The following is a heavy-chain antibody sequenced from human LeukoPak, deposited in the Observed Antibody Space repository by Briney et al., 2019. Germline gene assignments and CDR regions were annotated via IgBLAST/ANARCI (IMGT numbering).Heavy chain of an antibody. Sequence: GGSLRLSCAASGFTFSSYGMHWVRQAPGKGLEWVAFIRYDGSNKYYADSVKDRFTISRDNSKNTLYLQMNSLRAEDTAVYYCAKDPALSIAVAGNSDYWGQGTLVTVSS. J-gene: IGHJ4*02. D-gene: IGHD6-19*01. CDR2: IRYDGSNK. V-gene: IGHV3-30*02. CDR3: AKDPALSIAVAGNSDY. CDR1: GFTFSSYG.